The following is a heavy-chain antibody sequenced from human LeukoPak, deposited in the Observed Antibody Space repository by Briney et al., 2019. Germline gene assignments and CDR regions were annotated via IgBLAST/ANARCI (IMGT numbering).Heavy chain of an antibody. Sequence: GGSLSLSCGASGFTFPIYAMTWVRQAPGKGLQWVSAITGSGGSAYYADSVKGRFTISRDNSANTLYLRMNGLRAEDTAVYYCVRDNRSYNFDYWGQGTLVTVSS. CDR1: GFTFPIYA. J-gene: IGHJ4*02. V-gene: IGHV3-23*01. CDR2: ITGSGGSA. D-gene: IGHD1-26*01. CDR3: VRDNRSYNFDY.